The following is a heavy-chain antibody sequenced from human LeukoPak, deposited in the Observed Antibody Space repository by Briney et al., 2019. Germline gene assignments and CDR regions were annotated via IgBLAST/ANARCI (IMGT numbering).Heavy chain of an antibody. CDR3: ARAKHYSDSSTNFDY. CDR2: ISVYNGNT. J-gene: IGHJ4*02. CDR1: GYTFTSYG. Sequence: ASVKVSRKASGYTFTSYGISWVRQAPGQGLEWMGWISVYNGNTNYGQKLQGRVTMTTDTSTSTAYMELRSLRSDDTAVYYCARAKHYSDSSTNFDYWGRGTLVTVSS. V-gene: IGHV1-18*01. D-gene: IGHD3-22*01.